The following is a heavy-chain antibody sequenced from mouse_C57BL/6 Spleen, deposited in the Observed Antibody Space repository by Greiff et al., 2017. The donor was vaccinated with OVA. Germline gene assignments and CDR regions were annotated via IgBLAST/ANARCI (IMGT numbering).Heavy chain of an antibody. V-gene: IGHV1-26*01. CDR2: INPKNGGT. Sequence: EVQLQQSGPELVQPGASVKISCKASGYTVTDSYMNWVQQSHGKSLAWIGDINPKNGGTSYNQKFKGKATLTVDKSSSTAYMELRSFTSEDSAFYYCASECYYFDYWGQGTTLTVSS. J-gene: IGHJ2*01. CDR1: GYTVTDSY. CDR3: ASECYYFDY.